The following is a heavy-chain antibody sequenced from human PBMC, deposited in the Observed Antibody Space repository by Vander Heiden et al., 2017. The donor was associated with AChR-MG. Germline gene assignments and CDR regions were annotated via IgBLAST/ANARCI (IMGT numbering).Heavy chain of an antibody. Sequence: QAQLVQSGAEVKKPGSSVTVACKASGGTFSSYAISWVRQAPGQGLEWMGVIIPIFGTANYAQKFQGRVTITADKSTSTAYMELSSLRSEDTAVYYCARDAPYRRAMVVGPLSGWGHVSLVTVSS. J-gene: IGHJ4*01. V-gene: IGHV1-69*06. D-gene: IGHD5-18*01. CDR1: GGTFSSYA. CDR3: ARDAPYRRAMVVGPLSG. CDR2: IIPIFGTA.